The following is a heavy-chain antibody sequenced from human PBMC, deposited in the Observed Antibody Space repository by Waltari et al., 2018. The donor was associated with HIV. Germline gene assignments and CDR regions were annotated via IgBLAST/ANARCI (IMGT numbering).Heavy chain of an antibody. D-gene: IGHD2-8*01. CDR2: ISGSGDST. Sequence: EVQLLESGGGLVQPGGSLRLSCAASGFSCENYAMTWVRQAPGKGLEWVSGISGSGDSTYSADFVKGRFTISRDNSKNTLYLQMDSLRVEDTAVYYCANNGSPDGSQTDCWGQGTLVTVSA. V-gene: IGHV3-23*01. CDR1: GFSCENYA. J-gene: IGHJ4*02. CDR3: ANNGSPDGSQTDC.